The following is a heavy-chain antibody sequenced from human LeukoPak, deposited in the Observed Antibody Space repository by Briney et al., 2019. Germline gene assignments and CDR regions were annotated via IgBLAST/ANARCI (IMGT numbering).Heavy chain of an antibody. J-gene: IGHJ4*02. CDR3: ARGGAARPFLSPRTFDY. Sequence: GGSLRLSCAASGFTFDSYSMHWVRQAPGKGLEWVSCITTSSSYIYYADSVKGRFTISRDNAKNSLYLQMDSLRAEDTAVYYCARGGAARPFLSPRTFDYWGQGTLVTVSS. V-gene: IGHV3-21*01. CDR1: GFTFDSYS. CDR2: ITTSSSYI. D-gene: IGHD6-6*01.